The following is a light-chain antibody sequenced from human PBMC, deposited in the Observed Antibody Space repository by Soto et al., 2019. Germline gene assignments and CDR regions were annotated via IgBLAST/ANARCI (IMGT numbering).Light chain of an antibody. Sequence: ELVLTQSPGTLSLSPGDSAALSCKASQIGSGNYLSWYQQKSGQAPRLLIYATSTRAPGIPDRFSGSGSATDFSLIISRLEPEDSAVYYCQHYGTSPEVTFGQGTRLEIK. CDR2: ATS. V-gene: IGKV3-20*01. J-gene: IGKJ5*01. CDR3: QHYGTSPEVT. CDR1: QIGSGNY.